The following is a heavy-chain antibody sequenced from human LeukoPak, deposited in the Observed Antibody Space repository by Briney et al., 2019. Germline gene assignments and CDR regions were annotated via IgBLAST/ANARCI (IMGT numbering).Heavy chain of an antibody. CDR2: ISGSGGST. J-gene: IGHJ4*02. V-gene: IGHV3-23*01. D-gene: IGHD2-15*01. CDR3: AKGNEAATGSGFDY. Sequence: PGGSLRLSCAASGFTFSTFAMIWVRQPPGKGLEWVSAISGSGGSTYYADSVKGRFTISRDNSKNTLYLQMNSLRAEDTAVYYCAKGNEAATGSGFDYWGQGTLVTVSS. CDR1: GFTFSTFA.